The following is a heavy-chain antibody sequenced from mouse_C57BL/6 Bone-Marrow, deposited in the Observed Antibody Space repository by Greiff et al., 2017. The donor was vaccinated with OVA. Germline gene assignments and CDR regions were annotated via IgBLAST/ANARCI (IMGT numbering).Heavy chain of an antibody. CDR3: TDGLFDY. Sequence: EVQLQQSGAELVMPGASVKLSCTASGFNIKDDYMHWVKQRPEQGLEWIGWIDPENGDTEYASKFQGKATITADTSSNTAYLQLSSLTSEDTAVYYCTDGLFDYWGQGTTLTVSS. CDR1: GFNIKDDY. CDR2: IDPENGDT. D-gene: IGHD1-1*01. J-gene: IGHJ2*01. V-gene: IGHV14-4*01.